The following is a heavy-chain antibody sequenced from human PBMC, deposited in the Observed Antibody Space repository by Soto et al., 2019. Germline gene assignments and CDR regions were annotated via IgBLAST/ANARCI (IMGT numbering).Heavy chain of an antibody. J-gene: IGHJ6*04. CDR2: ISGSGGPT. CDR3: ARDDVLCDGGRCYGVPLDV. V-gene: IGHV3-23*01. D-gene: IGHD2-15*01. Sequence: GGSLRLSCAASGFTFSSYAMSWVRQAPGKGLEWVSAISGSGGPTYYADPVKGRFTISRDTSENTVHLQMDSLRAEDTAVYYCARDDVLCDGGRCYGVPLDVWGKGTTVTVSS. CDR1: GFTFSSYA.